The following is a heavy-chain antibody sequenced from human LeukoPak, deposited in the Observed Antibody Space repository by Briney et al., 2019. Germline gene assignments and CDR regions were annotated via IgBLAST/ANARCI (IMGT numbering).Heavy chain of an antibody. J-gene: IGHJ6*02. Sequence: GGSLRLSCVGSGFTFSSYEMNWVREAPGKGLEWVSYISSSGTTIYYADSVKGRFTISRDNAKNSLYLQMNSLRAEDTAVYYCARQIGMDVWGQGTTVTVSS. CDR3: ARQIGMDV. CDR1: GFTFSSYE. CDR2: ISSSGTTI. V-gene: IGHV3-48*03.